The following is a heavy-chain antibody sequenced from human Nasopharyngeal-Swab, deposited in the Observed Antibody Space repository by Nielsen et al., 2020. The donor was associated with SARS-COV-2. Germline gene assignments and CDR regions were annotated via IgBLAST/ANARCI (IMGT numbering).Heavy chain of an antibody. Sequence: ASVKVSCKASGYTFSTYAMTWVRQAPGQGLEWMGWISAYNGNTNYARKFQGRVIMTTDTSTSTAYMELRSLRSDDTAVYYCVRGEYYYDSSGYYPGGDIWGQGTKVTVSS. CDR3: VRGEYYYDSSGYYPGGDI. V-gene: IGHV1-18*01. CDR1: GYTFSTYA. J-gene: IGHJ3*02. D-gene: IGHD3-22*01. CDR2: ISAYNGNT.